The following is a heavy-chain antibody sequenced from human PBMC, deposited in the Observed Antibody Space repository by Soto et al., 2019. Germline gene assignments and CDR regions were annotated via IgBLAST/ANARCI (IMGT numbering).Heavy chain of an antibody. CDR1: GFTFRAYW. J-gene: IGHJ4*02. Sequence: EVHLVESGGGLVQRGGSLRLSCAAYGFTFRAYWMSWVRQAPGKGLEWVSNIDQDGSGKYYVDSVSGRFTISRDNAHNSLYLQTNSLRDEDTAVYFCARRSEGTGRTLDYCGQGTLVTVSS. D-gene: IGHD1-1*01. V-gene: IGHV3-7*05. CDR2: IDQDGSGK. CDR3: ARRSEGTGRTLDY.